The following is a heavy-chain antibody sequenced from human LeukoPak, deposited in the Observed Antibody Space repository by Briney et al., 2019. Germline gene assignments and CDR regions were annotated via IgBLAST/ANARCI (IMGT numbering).Heavy chain of an antibody. Sequence: PSETLSLTCTVSGGSISSSSYYWGWIRQPPGKGLEWIGSIYYSGSTYYNPSLKSRVTISVDTSKNQFSLKLSSVTAADTAVYYCARGVSSGDFSYWGQGTLVTVSS. V-gene: IGHV4-39*01. D-gene: IGHD6-19*01. CDR3: ARGVSSGDFSY. J-gene: IGHJ4*02. CDR2: IYYSGST. CDR1: GGSISSSSYY.